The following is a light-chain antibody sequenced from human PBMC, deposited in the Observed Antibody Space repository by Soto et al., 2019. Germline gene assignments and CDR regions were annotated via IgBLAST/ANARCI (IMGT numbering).Light chain of an antibody. V-gene: IGKV3-20*01. CDR2: GAS. CDR1: QSVSSTY. J-gene: IGKJ3*01. Sequence: EIVLTQSPGTLSLSPGERATLSCRASQSVSSTYLAWYQQRPGQAPRLLIYGASGRATGIPDRFSGSGSGTDFTLTISRLEPEDFAVYYCQQLGSAFLTFGPGTKVDIK. CDR3: QQLGSAFLT.